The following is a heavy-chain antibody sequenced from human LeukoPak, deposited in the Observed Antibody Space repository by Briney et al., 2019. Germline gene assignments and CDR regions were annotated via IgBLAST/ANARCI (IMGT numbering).Heavy chain of an antibody. D-gene: IGHD1-26*01. CDR2: INPNSGGT. CDR1: GYTFTGYY. J-gene: IGHJ4*02. CDR3: ARGWEIRRGGSDY. Sequence: ASVKVSCKASGYTFTGYYMHWVRQAPGQGLEWMGRINPNSGGTNYAQKFQGRVTMTRDTSISTAYMELSRLRSDDTAVYYCARGWEIRRGGSDYWGQGTLVTVSS. V-gene: IGHV1-2*06.